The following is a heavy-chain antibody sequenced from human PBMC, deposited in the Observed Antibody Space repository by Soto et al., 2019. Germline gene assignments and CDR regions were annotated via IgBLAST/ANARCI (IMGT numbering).Heavy chain of an antibody. D-gene: IGHD2-21*01. Sequence: EVQLVESGGRLVQPGGSLRLSCAASGFMFSAYWMSWVRQDPGKGLEWVATISGGASDKFYVDSVKGRFTISREDIKNTLFLRMDRPGDEGTAGCYWFREDWHRFDSWGQGTLVTVSS. J-gene: IGHJ4*02. CDR3: FREDWHRFDS. CDR1: GFMFSAYW. CDR2: ISGGASDK. V-gene: IGHV3-7*01.